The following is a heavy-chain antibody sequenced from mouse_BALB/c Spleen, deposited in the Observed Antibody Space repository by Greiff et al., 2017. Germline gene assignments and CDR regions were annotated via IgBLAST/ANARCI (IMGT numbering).Heavy chain of an antibody. CDR1: GFTFSSYT. CDR2: ISSGGSYT. Sequence: EVMLVESGGGLVKPGGSLKLSCAASGFTFSSYTMSWVRQTPEKRLEWVATISSGGSYTYYPDSVTGRFTISRDNAKNTLYLQMSSLKSEDTAMYYCTRDSSGYEYYFDYWGQGTTLTVSS. J-gene: IGHJ2*01. D-gene: IGHD3-1*01. CDR3: TRDSSGYEYYFDY. V-gene: IGHV5-6-4*01.